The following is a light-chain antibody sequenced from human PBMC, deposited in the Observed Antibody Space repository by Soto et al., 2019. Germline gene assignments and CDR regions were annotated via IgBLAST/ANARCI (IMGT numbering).Light chain of an antibody. CDR2: GAS. CDR3: QKYGSSPLT. Sequence: EIVLTQSPGTLSLSPGERATLSCRASQSVSSSFLAWYQQKPGQAPRLVIYGASSRATGIPDRFSGSGSETDFTLTISRLEPEDVAVYYCQKYGSSPLTFGGGTKVEIK. V-gene: IGKV3-20*01. CDR1: QSVSSSF. J-gene: IGKJ4*01.